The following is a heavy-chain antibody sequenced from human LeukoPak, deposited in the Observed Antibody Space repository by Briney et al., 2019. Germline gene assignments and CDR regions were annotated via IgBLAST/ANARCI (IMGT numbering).Heavy chain of an antibody. CDR1: GFTFSSYA. D-gene: IGHD3-3*01. CDR3: AETSSITIFGVAPRYYFDY. Sequence: QPGGSLRLSCAASGFTFSSYAMSWVRQAPVKGLELVSAISGGGGSTYYADSVKGRFTISRDNSKNTLYLQMNSLRAEDTAVYCCAETSSITIFGVAPRYYFDYWGQGTLVTVSS. CDR2: ISGGGGST. V-gene: IGHV3-23*01. J-gene: IGHJ4*02.